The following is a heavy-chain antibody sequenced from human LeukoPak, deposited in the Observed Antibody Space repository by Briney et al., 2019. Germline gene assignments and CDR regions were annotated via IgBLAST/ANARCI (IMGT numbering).Heavy chain of an antibody. CDR2: INSDGSST. V-gene: IGHV3-74*01. CDR3: STGSGHAFDI. D-gene: IGHD3-10*01. J-gene: IGHJ3*02. CDR1: GFTFSSYW. Sequence: GGSLRLSCGASGFTFSSYWMHWVRQAPGKGLVWVSRINSDGSSTSYADSVKGRFTISRDNAKNTLYLQMNSLRAEDTAVYYCSTGSGHAFDIWGRGTMVAVSS.